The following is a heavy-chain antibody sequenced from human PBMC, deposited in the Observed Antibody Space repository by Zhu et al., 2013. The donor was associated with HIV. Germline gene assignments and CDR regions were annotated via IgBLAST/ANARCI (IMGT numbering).Heavy chain of an antibody. CDR3: ARGLHCSGGSCYSGDY. Sequence: EVQLVESGGGLVQPGGSLRLSCAASGFTFSSYWMSWVRQAPGKGLEWVANIKQDGSEKYYVDSVKGRFTISRDNAKNSLYLQMNSLRAEDTAVYYCARGLHCSGGSCYSGDYWGQGNPGHRLL. J-gene: IGHJ4*02. CDR1: GFTFSSYW. D-gene: IGHD2-15*01. CDR2: IKQDGSEK. V-gene: IGHV3-7*01.